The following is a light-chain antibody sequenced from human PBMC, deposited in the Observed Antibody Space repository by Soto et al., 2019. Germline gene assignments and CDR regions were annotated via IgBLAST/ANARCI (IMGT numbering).Light chain of an antibody. Sequence: DVVMTHSPLSLPVTLVHPASISFMSSQILVHSHGNTYLNWFQPRPGQSPRRLIYKVSNRDSGVPDRFSGTGSETVFTLTISRLEPEDFAVYYCQQYDNSPITFGQGTRLEIK. V-gene: IGKV2-30*02. J-gene: IGKJ5*01. CDR3: QQYDNSPIT. CDR1: QILVHSHGNTY. CDR2: KVS.